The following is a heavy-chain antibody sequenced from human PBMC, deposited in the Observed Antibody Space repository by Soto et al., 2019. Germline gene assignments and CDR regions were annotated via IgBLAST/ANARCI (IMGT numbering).Heavy chain of an antibody. Sequence: ASVKVSCKASGYTFTGYYMHWVRQAPGQGLEWMGWINPNSGGTNYAQKFQGWVTMTRDTSISTAYMELSSLRSEDTAVYYCARGDTAMSTDYWGQGTLVTVSS. CDR1: GYTFTGYY. CDR2: INPNSGGT. D-gene: IGHD5-18*01. J-gene: IGHJ4*02. V-gene: IGHV1-2*04. CDR3: ARGDTAMSTDY.